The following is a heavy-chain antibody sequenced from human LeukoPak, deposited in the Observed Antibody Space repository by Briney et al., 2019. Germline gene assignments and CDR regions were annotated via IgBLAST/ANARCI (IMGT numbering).Heavy chain of an antibody. CDR2: ISYAVST. V-gene: IGHV4-31*03. J-gene: IGHJ4*02. D-gene: IGHD1-26*01. CDR3: ARWYSGSYRIDY. CDR1: GGSISSGGYS. Sequence: SETLSLTCTVSGGSISSGGYSWSWIRQHPGKGLEWIGYISYAVSTSYNPSLKSRVTISVDTSKNHFSLKLSSVTAADTAVYYCARWYSGSYRIDYWGQGILVTVSS.